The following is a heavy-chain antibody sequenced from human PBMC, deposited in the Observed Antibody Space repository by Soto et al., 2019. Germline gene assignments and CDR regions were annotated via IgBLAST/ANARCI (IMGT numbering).Heavy chain of an antibody. D-gene: IGHD3-10*01. V-gene: IGHV4-59*11. CDR3: APQRLGEFGSHFAH. CDR2: IYYSGST. J-gene: IGHJ4*02. Sequence: QLQVSGPEVVKPSETLSLTCTVSGGSMSSHYWAWMRQSPGQGLEWIGYIYYSGSTKSNPSLNGRLTLAVDTSTNQFSLNLRSVTVADTAVYYWAPQRLGEFGSHFAHWGQGTLVSVSS. CDR1: GGSMSSHY.